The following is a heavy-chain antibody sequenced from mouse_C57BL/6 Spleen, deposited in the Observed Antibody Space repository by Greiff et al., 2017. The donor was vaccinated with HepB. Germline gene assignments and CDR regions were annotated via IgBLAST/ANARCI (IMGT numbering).Heavy chain of an antibody. J-gene: IGHJ4*01. Sequence: EVQVVESGEGLVKPGGSLKLSCAASGFTFSSYAMSWVRQTPEKRLEWVAYISSGGDYIYYADTVKGRFTISRDNARNTLYLQMSSLKSEDTAMYYCTRESYYYYAMDYWGQGTSVTVSS. CDR2: ISSGGDYI. D-gene: IGHD1-1*01. CDR3: TRESYYYYAMDY. CDR1: GFTFSSYA. V-gene: IGHV5-9-1*02.